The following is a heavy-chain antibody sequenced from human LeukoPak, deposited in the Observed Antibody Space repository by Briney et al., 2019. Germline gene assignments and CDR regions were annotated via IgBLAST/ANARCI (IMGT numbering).Heavy chain of an antibody. Sequence: PSETLSLTCTVSGGSISSGGYYWSWIRQPPGKGLEWIGYIYHSGSTYYNPSLKSRVTISVDRSKNQFSLKLSSVTAADTAVYYCARGYSTGGVRFDYWGQGTLVTVSS. D-gene: IGHD6-25*01. CDR1: GGSISSGGYY. V-gene: IGHV4-30-2*01. CDR2: IYHSGST. J-gene: IGHJ4*02. CDR3: ARGYSTGGVRFDY.